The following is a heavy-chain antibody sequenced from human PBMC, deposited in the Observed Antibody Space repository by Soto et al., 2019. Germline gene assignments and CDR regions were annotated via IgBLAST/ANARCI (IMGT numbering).Heavy chain of an antibody. CDR3: ARDLRYFDWLGGYFDY. D-gene: IGHD3-9*01. J-gene: IGHJ4*02. Sequence: GASVKVSCKASGYTFTSYGISWVRQAPGQGLEWMGWISAYNGNTNYAQKLQGRVTMTTDTSTSTAYMELRSLRSDDTAVYYCARDLRYFDWLGGYFDYWGQGTLVTSPQ. V-gene: IGHV1-18*01. CDR2: ISAYNGNT. CDR1: GYTFTSYG.